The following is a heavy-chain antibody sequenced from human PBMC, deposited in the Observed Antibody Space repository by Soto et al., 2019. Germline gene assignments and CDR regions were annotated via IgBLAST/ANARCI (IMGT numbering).Heavy chain of an antibody. V-gene: IGHV4-4*02. Sequence: SETLSLTCAVSGGSISSTNWWTWVRQSPGRGMEWIGEIYHSGTTNYSPSLKSRVNIAVDISTNHFSLKLSSVTAADTAVYYCARGVEGITGTTLYYFDYWGQGTLVTVSS. CDR1: GGSISSTNW. D-gene: IGHD1-7*01. CDR2: IYHSGTT. J-gene: IGHJ4*02. CDR3: ARGVEGITGTTLYYFDY.